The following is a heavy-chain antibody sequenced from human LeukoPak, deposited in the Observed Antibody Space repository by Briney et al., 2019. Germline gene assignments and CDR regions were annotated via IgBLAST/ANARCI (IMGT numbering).Heavy chain of an antibody. CDR1: GFTFSNAW. V-gene: IGHV3-23*01. D-gene: IGHD3-10*01. CDR2: ISGSGGST. CDR3: AKDRRSHGRGVDY. J-gene: IGHJ4*02. Sequence: PGGSLRLSCAASGFTFSNAWMSWVRQAPGKGLEWVSAISGSGGSTYYADSVKGRFTISRDNSKNTLYLQMNSLRAEDTAVYYCAKDRRSHGRGVDYWGQGTLVTVSS.